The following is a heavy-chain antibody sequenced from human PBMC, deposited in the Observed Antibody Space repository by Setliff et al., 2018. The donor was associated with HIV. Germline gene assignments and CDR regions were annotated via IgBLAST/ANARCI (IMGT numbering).Heavy chain of an antibody. CDR3: AGSWSGYPLSFGY. J-gene: IGHJ4*02. Sequence: SETLSLTCTVSGGSISRGSYYWSWIRQPAGKGLEWIGRIYTSGSTNYNPSLKSRVTISVDTSKNQFSLKLSSVTAADTAVYYCAGSWSGYPLSFGYWGQGTLVTVSS. CDR2: IYTSGST. D-gene: IGHD3-3*01. CDR1: GGSISRGSYY. V-gene: IGHV4-61*02.